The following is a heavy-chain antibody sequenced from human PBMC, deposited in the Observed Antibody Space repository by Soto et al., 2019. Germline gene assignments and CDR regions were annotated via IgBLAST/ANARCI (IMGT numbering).Heavy chain of an antibody. CDR3: AGDIAADGKRYPVRKYYCSGMGV. CDR1: GFTFSSYG. CDR2: IKQDGIEK. D-gene: IGHD6-13*01. V-gene: IGHV3-7*03. Sequence: GGSLRLSGAASGFTFSSYGMSWVRQAPGKGLEWVANIKQDGIEKYYVDSVKGRFTISRDNAKNSLYLKMNSLRAEDTAVYYWAGDIAADGKRYPVRKYYCSGMGVWGQGTTVT. J-gene: IGHJ6*02.